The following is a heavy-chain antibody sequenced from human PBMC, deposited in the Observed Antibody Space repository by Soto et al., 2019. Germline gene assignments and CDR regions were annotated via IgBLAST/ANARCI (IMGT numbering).Heavy chain of an antibody. CDR1: GFTFSDYY. D-gene: IGHD3-9*01. Sequence: EVQLVESGGGLVQPGGSLRLSCAASGFTFSDYYMDWVRQAPGKGLEWVTRIRNKAKSYTTEYAAFVKGRFTVSRYVSKTSLYLQMNSLETEDTAVYFCVSAIADPTGLWYFDLWGRGTLVTVSS. CDR2: IRNKAKSYTT. V-gene: IGHV3-72*01. CDR3: VSAIADPTGLWYFDL. J-gene: IGHJ2*01.